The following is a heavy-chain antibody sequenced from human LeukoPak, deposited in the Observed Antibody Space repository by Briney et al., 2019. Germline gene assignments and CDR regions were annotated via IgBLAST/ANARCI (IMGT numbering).Heavy chain of an antibody. CDR2: ISSSSSTI. D-gene: IGHD3-22*01. J-gene: IGHJ4*02. CDR1: GFPFSSYS. CDR3: ARDRYDSSGYYYGY. V-gene: IGHV3-48*04. Sequence: PGGSLRLSCAASGFPFSSYSMNWVRQAPGKGLEWVSYISSSSSTIYYADSVKGRFTISRDNAKNSLYLQMNSLRAEDTAVYYCARDRYDSSGYYYGYWGQGTLVTVSS.